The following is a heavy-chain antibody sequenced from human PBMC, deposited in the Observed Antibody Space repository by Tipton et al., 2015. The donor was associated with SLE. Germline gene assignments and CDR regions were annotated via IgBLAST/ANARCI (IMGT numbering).Heavy chain of an antibody. Sequence: SLRLSCTASGFALGDYSVTWVRQAPGKGLEWVAVIWYDGSNKYYADSVKGRFTISRDNSKNTLYLQMNSLRAEDTAVYYCAGQLSYYYGMDVWGQGTTVTVSS. CDR3: AGQLSYYYGMDV. V-gene: IGHV3-30*04. D-gene: IGHD6-13*01. J-gene: IGHJ6*02. CDR1: GFALGDYS. CDR2: IWYDGSNK.